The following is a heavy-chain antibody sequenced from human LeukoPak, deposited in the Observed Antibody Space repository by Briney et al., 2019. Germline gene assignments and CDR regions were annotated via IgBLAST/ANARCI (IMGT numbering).Heavy chain of an antibody. CDR3: ARHAPEYFDFL. Sequence: SETLSLTCAVYGGSFSGYYWSWIRQPPGKGLEWIGYIYYTGTTTYNPSLKSRVTMSADTSKNQFSLTLSSVTAADTAVYYCARHAPEYFDFLWGQGTRVTVSS. J-gene: IGHJ4*02. D-gene: IGHD3-9*01. CDR2: IYYTGTT. CDR1: GGSFSGYY. V-gene: IGHV4-59*08.